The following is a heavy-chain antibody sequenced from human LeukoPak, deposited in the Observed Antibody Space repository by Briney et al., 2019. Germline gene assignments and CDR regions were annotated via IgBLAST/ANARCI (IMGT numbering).Heavy chain of an antibody. J-gene: IGHJ4*02. D-gene: IGHD3-10*01. CDR1: GFIFSNYE. CDR3: ASKAWFGELLFEN. CDR2: ISSSGYII. V-gene: IGHV3-48*03. Sequence: GGSLRLSCAGSGFIFSNYEMNWVRQAPGKGLEWVSYISSSGYIIYYADSVKGRFTISRDNAKNSLYLQMNSLRAEDTAVYYCASKAWFGELLFENWGQGTLVTVSS.